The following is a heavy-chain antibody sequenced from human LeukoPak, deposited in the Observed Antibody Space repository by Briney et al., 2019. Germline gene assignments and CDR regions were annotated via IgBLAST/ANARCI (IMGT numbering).Heavy chain of an antibody. CDR1: GFTVSSNY. CDR2: ISSSSSYI. D-gene: IGHD3-10*01. Sequence: GGSLRLSCAASGFTVSSNYMSWVRQAPGKGLEWVSSISSSSSYIYYADSVKGRFTISRDNAKNSLYLQMNSLRAEDTAVYYCATAPITMVRGASFDYWGQGTLVTVSS. J-gene: IGHJ4*02. CDR3: ATAPITMVRGASFDY. V-gene: IGHV3-21*01.